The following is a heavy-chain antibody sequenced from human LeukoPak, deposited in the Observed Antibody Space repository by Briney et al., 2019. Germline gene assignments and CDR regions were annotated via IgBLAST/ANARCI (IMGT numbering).Heavy chain of an antibody. CDR3: ASTTLDRTYYYYYMDV. CDR2: IYSGGST. Sequence: GGSPRLSCAASGFTVSSNYMSWVRQAPGKGLEWVSVIYSGGSTYYADSVKGRFTISRDNSKNTLYLQMNSLRAEDTAVYYCASTTLDRTYYYYYMDVWGKGTTVTVSS. CDR1: GFTVSSNY. D-gene: IGHD3/OR15-3a*01. V-gene: IGHV3-66*02. J-gene: IGHJ6*03.